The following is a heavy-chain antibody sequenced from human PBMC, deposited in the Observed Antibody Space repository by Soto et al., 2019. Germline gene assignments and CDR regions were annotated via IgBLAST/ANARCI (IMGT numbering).Heavy chain of an antibody. CDR1: GTFFGSSA. CDR3: ARVWNDYSNSDYFDH. CDR2: IIPASQSP. Sequence: QVQLVQSGAEVRKPGSSVKVSCKASGTFFGSSAITWVRQAPGQGLEWLGGIIPASQSPDYAQRFQDRLTITADEPTSTVYMELSSLVSEDTAVYFCARVWNDYSNSDYFDHWGQGTQVSVSS. J-gene: IGHJ4*02. V-gene: IGHV1-69*01. D-gene: IGHD4-4*01.